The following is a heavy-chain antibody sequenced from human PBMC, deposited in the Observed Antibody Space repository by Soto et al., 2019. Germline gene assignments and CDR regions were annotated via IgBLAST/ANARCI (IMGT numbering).Heavy chain of an antibody. Sequence: QVQLVQSGAEVKKPGAWAKVSCKASGGTFSSYAISWVRQAPGQGLEWMGGIISIFGTADYAQKFQGRVTITAVESTITAYLELSSLRSEDTSLYYCAAVREVRYYYSGMDVRGQGTTVTVSS. CDR1: GGTFSSYA. CDR2: IISIFGTA. D-gene: IGHD1-26*01. V-gene: IGHV1-69*12. J-gene: IGHJ6*02. CDR3: AAVREVRYYYSGMDV.